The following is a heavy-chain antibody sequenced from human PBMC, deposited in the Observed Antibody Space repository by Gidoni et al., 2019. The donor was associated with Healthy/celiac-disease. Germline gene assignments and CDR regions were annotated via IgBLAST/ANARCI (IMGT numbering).Heavy chain of an antibody. Sequence: QVQLVQSGAEVKKPGASVKVSCKASGYTFTSYYMHWVRQAPGQGVEWMGIINPSGGSTNYAQKVQGRVTMTRDTSTSTVYMELSSLRSEDTAVYYCARAYSSGFNWFDPWGQGTLVTVSS. CDR3: ARAYSSGFNWFDP. CDR1: GYTFTSYY. CDR2: INPSGGST. V-gene: IGHV1-46*01. D-gene: IGHD6-19*01. J-gene: IGHJ5*02.